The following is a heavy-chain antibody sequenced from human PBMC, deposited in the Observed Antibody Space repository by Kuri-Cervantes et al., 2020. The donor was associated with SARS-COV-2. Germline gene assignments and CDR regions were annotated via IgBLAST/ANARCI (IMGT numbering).Heavy chain of an antibody. CDR2: IHPNDGAT. V-gene: IGHV1-2*06. CDR3: ARPHGYGIYYFDY. J-gene: IGHJ4*02. CDR1: GYTFTAYY. Sequence: ASVKVSCKTSGYTFTAYYVHWVRQAPGQGLEWMGRIHPNDGATNSAQKFQGRVTMTRDTSISTAYMELSRLRSDDTAVYYCARPHGYGIYYFDYWGQGTLVTVSS. D-gene: IGHD5-12*01.